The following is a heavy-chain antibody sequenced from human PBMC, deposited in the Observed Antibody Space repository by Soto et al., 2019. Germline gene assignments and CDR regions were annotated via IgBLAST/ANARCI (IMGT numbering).Heavy chain of an antibody. V-gene: IGHV1-2*02. D-gene: IGHD3-16*01. J-gene: IGHJ4*02. CDR1: GPTFIAYY. Sequence: QLVQSGAEVKKPGASVRVSCKTSGPTFIAYYIHWVRQAPGQGLEWMGWIDPQSGGTTYEQKFLGRVTMTRDTSINTAYMDLNRLTSDDTAVYYCASVSVDVPEWGQGTLITVSS. CDR3: ASVSVDVPE. CDR2: IDPQSGGT.